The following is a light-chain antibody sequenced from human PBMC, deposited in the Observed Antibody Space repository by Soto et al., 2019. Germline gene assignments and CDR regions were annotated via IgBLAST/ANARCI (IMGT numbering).Light chain of an antibody. V-gene: IGKV3-15*01. CDR2: RAS. Sequence: EVLMTQSPDTLYVSPGERVTLSCSASQSISDNLAWYQQKPGQGPRLLVHRASTRTLGIPARFSGSESGTEFNLTISSLQSEDVAVYYCQQYNIWPFTFGQGTRLEIK. CDR3: QQYNIWPFT. CDR1: QSISDN. J-gene: IGKJ5*01.